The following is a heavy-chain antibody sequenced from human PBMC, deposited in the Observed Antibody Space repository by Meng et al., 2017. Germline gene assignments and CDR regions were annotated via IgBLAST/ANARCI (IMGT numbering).Heavy chain of an antibody. V-gene: IGHV4-34*01. D-gene: IGHD1-1*01. J-gene: IGHJ2*01. Sequence: QGQLQQWGPGLLKPSETLSLTCAVYGGSFSGYYWSWIRQPPGKGLEWIGEINHSGSTNYNPSLKSRVTISVDTSKNQFSLKLSSVTAADTAVYYCARGRSGTWPWYFDLWGRGTLVTASS. CDR3: ARGRSGTWPWYFDL. CDR1: GGSFSGYY. CDR2: INHSGST.